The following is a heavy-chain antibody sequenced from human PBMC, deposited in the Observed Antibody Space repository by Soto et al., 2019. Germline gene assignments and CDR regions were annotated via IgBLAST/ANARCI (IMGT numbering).Heavy chain of an antibody. J-gene: IGHJ4*02. D-gene: IGHD3-16*02. CDR1: GGTFSSYA. V-gene: IGHV1-69*13. CDR2: IIPIFGTA. CDR3: TTDGLLAAFVWGNYRFPIYTFDY. Sequence: GASVKVSCKASGGTFSSYAISWVRQAPGQGLEWMGGIIPIFGTANYAQKFQGRVTITADESTSTAYMELNSLKIDDTAVYYCTTDGLLAAFVWGNYRFPIYTFDYWGQGALVTVSS.